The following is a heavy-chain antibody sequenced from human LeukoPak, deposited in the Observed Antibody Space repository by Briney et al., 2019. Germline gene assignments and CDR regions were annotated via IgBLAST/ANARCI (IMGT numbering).Heavy chain of an antibody. V-gene: IGHV3-74*01. D-gene: IGHD5-18*01. CDR1: GFTFSSSW. CDR2: ITSDGSST. J-gene: IGHJ3*02. Sequence: PGGSLRLSCAASGFTFSSSWMHWVRQAPGKGLVWVSRITSDGSSTTYADSVRGRFTISRDNAKNTLYLQMNSLRAEDTAVYYCARDTARRIDIWGQGTMVTVSS. CDR3: ARDTARRIDI.